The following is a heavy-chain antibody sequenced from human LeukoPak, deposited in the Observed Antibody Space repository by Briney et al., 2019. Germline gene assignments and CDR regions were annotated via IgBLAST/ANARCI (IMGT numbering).Heavy chain of an antibody. CDR3: AKGSDYGDSPLFDY. V-gene: IGHV3-33*06. CDR2: IWYDGSNK. J-gene: IGHJ4*02. CDR1: GFTFSSYG. D-gene: IGHD4-17*01. Sequence: GGSLRLSCAASGFTFSSYGMHWVRQAPGKGREGVAVIWYDGSNKYYADSVKGPFTISRDNSKTPLYLQMNSLRAEDTAVYYCAKGSDYGDSPLFDYWGQGTLVTVSS.